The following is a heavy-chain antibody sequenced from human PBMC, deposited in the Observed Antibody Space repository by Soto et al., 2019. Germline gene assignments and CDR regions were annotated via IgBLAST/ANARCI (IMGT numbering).Heavy chain of an antibody. D-gene: IGHD2-2*01. CDR3: ARDRLSDCSSTSCPWVWFDP. J-gene: IGHJ5*02. CDR1: GGSVSSGSYY. Sequence: SETLSLTCTVSGGSVSSGSYYWSWIRQPPGKGLEWIGYIYYSGSTNYNPSLKSRVTISVDTSKNQFSLKLSSVTAADTAVYYCARDRLSDCSSTSCPWVWFDPWGQGTLVTVSS. V-gene: IGHV4-61*01. CDR2: IYYSGST.